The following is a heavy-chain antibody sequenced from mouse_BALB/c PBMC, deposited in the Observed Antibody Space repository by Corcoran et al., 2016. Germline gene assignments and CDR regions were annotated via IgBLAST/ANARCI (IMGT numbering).Heavy chain of an antibody. Sequence: EVQLQQSGAELVQPGASVKLSCTASGFNINDTYMHWVKQRPEQGLEWIGRIDPANGNTKYDPKFQGKATITADTSSNTAYLQLSSLTSEDTAVYYCASTYDGYYVAMDYWGQGTSVTVSS. V-gene: IGHV14-3*02. CDR3: ASTYDGYYVAMDY. CDR1: GFNINDTY. CDR2: IDPANGNT. J-gene: IGHJ4*01. D-gene: IGHD2-3*01.